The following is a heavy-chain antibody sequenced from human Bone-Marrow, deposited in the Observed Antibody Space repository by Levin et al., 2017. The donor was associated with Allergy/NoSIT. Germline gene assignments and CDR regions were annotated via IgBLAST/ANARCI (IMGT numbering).Heavy chain of an antibody. V-gene: IGHV3-9*01. CDR3: ARAKWELSSHDGFEL. CDR2: ITWNSRRI. Sequence: AGGSLRLSCTTSGFTFDDYAFHWVRQAPGKGPEWLSGITWNSRRIDYAESVKGRFTISRDNAKNSLYLQMDSLRSEDTAVYYCARAKWELSSHDGFELWGVGVMVTVSS. D-gene: IGHD4-23*01. CDR1: GFTFDDYA. J-gene: IGHJ3*01.